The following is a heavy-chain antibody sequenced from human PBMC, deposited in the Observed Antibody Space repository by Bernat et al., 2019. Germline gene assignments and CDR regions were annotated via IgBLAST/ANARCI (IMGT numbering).Heavy chain of an antibody. V-gene: IGHV1-69*06. CDR3: ARDSQFEGYGYYYYGMDV. CDR1: GGTFSSYA. CDR2: IIAIFGTA. Sequence: QVQLVQSGAEVKKPGSSVKVSCKASGGTFSSYAISWVRQAPGQGLEWMGGIIAIFGTANYAQKFQGRVTITADKSTSTAYLELSSLRSEDTAVYYCARDSQFEGYGYYYYGMDVWGQGTTVTVSS. D-gene: IGHD4-17*01. J-gene: IGHJ6*02.